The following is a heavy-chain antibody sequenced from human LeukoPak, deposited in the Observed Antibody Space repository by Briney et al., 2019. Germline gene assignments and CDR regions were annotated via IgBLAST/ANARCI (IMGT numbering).Heavy chain of an antibody. Sequence: GGSLRLSCAAPGFTFSSYAMSWVRQAPGKGLGWVSYISSSGSTIYYADSVKGRFTISRDNAKNSLYLQMNSLRAEDTAVYYCARDLSWNYIDYWGQGTLVTVSS. CDR3: ARDLSWNYIDY. CDR1: GFTFSSYA. V-gene: IGHV3-48*04. CDR2: ISSSGSTI. D-gene: IGHD1-1*01. J-gene: IGHJ4*02.